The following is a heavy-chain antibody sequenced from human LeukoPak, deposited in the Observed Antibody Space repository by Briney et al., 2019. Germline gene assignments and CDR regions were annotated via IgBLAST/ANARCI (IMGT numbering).Heavy chain of an antibody. CDR2: IIPILGIA. V-gene: IGHV1-69*04. CDR1: GGTFSSYA. CDR3: ARDPGGYNGEVYFDY. Sequence: SVKVSCKASGGTFSSYAISWVRQAPGQGLEWMGRIIPILGIANYAQKFQGRVTITADKSTSTAYMELSSLRSEDTAVYYCARDPGGYNGEVYFDYWGQGTLVTVSS. D-gene: IGHD5-24*01. J-gene: IGHJ4*02.